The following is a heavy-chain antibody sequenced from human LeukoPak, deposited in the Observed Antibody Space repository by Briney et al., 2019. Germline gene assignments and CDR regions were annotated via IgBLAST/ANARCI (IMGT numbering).Heavy chain of an antibody. CDR1: GDSISSYF. CDR3: AATIKRDYGDTNLDY. V-gene: IGHV4-59*07. CDR2: MNNGVHN. Sequence: SDTLSLTCTVPGDSISSYFWSWIRQPPGKGLEWIGYMNNGVHNNYNPSLKSRVTISGDTSKNQVSLKVTSVTAADTAVYYCAATIKRDYGDTNLDYWGQGTLVTVSS. J-gene: IGHJ4*02. D-gene: IGHD4/OR15-4a*01.